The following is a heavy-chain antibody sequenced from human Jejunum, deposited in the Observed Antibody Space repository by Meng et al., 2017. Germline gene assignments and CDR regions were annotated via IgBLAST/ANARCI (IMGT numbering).Heavy chain of an antibody. D-gene: IGHD3-22*01. CDR1: GYTSSRND. V-gene: IGHV1-46*01. CDR3: ARDLGSNEDSWWLDP. J-gene: IGHJ5*02. CDR2: INPNGDST. Sequence: GQAGAEVRNPGASLKISCKASGYTSSRNDMDWGRQAPGKGLGWMGIINPNGDSTRYGQTLQGRVTITRDTSTSTVYMELSSLRSEDTAVYYCARDLGSNEDSWWLDPWGQGTLVTVSS.